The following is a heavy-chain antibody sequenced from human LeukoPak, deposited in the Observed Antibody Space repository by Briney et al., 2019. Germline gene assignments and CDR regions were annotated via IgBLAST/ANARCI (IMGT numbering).Heavy chain of an antibody. D-gene: IGHD1-26*01. CDR2: ISSSSSYI. Sequence: PGGSLRLSCAASGFTFSSYSMNWVRQAPGKGLEWVSSISSSSSYIYYADSVKGRFTVSRDNAKNSLYLQMNSLRDEDTAVYYCARHYSGSYYVVGYWGQGTLVTVSS. J-gene: IGHJ4*02. CDR3: ARHYSGSYYVVGY. CDR1: GFTFSSYS. V-gene: IGHV3-21*01.